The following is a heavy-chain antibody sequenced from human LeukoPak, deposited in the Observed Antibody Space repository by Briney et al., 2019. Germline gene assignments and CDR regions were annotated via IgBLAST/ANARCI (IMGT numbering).Heavy chain of an antibody. CDR1: GGSISGSY. Sequence: SETLSLTCTVSGGSISGSYWSWIRQPPGKGLEWIGEINHSGSTNYNPSLKSRVTISVDTSKNQFSLKLSSVTAADTAVYYCARGRFRDYRNNWFDPWGQGTLVTVSS. CDR2: INHSGST. V-gene: IGHV4-34*01. CDR3: ARGRFRDYRNNWFDP. D-gene: IGHD4-11*01. J-gene: IGHJ5*02.